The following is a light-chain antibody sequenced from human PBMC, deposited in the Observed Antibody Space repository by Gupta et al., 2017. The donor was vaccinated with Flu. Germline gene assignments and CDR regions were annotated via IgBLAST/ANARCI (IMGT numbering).Light chain of an antibody. CDR2: KAS. V-gene: IGKV1-5*03. Sequence: GDRVTITCRASQSISSWLAWYQQKPGKAPKLLIYKASSLESGVPSRFSGSGSGTEFTLTISSLQPDDFATYYCQQYNSYPITFGPGTKVEIK. CDR3: QQYNSYPIT. J-gene: IGKJ3*01. CDR1: QSISSW.